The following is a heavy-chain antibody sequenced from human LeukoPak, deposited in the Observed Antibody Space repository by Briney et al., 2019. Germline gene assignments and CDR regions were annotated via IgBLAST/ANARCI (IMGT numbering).Heavy chain of an antibody. CDR1: GYTFTSYG. CDR2: ISAYNGNT. V-gene: IGHV1-18*01. D-gene: IGHD2-15*01. J-gene: IGHJ5*02. CDR3: AREMRYCSGGSCHKGGNWFDP. Sequence: ASVKASCKASGYTFTSYGITWVRQAPGQGLEWMGWISAYNGNTNYAQKVQGRVTMTTDTSTSTAYMELRSLRSDDTAVYYCAREMRYCSGGSCHKGGNWFDPWGQGTLVTVSS.